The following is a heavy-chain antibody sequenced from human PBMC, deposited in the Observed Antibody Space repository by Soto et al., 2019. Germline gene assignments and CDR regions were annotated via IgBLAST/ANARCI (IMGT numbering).Heavy chain of an antibody. CDR2: INAGNGNT. D-gene: IGHD3-22*01. CDR3: ASPTYDSSGYSQYYYGMDV. Sequence: QVQLVQSGAEVKKPGASVKVSCKASGYTFTSYAMHWVRQAPGQRLEWMGWINAGNGNTKYSQKFQGRVTITRDTSASTAYMELSSLRSEDTAVYYCASPTYDSSGYSQYYYGMDVWGQGTTVTVSS. CDR1: GYTFTSYA. V-gene: IGHV1-3*01. J-gene: IGHJ6*02.